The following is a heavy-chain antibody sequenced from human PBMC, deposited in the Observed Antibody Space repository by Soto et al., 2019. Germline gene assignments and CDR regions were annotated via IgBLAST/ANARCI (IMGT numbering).Heavy chain of an antibody. CDR3: AREGLDIVVVPADHYYYYYMDV. V-gene: IGHV1-46*03. J-gene: IGHJ6*03. CDR1: GYTFTSYY. D-gene: IGHD2-2*01. Sequence: GASVKVSCKASGYTFTSYYMHWVRQAPGQGLEWMGIINPSGGSTSYAQKFQGRVTMARDTSTSTVYMELSSLRSEDTAVYYCAREGLDIVVVPADHYYYYYMDVWGKGTTVTVSS. CDR2: INPSGGST.